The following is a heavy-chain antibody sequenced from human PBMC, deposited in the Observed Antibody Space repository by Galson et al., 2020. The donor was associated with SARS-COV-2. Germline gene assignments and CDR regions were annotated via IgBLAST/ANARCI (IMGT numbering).Heavy chain of an antibody. J-gene: IGHJ5*02. CDR1: GYTFTNYD. V-gene: IGHV1-8*01. CDR2: MNPNSGNT. D-gene: IGHD3-3*01. CDR3: ARGGGITVFGMVILIWFDP. Sequence: ASVKVSCKTSGYTFTNYDINWVRQATGQGLEWMGWMNPNSGNTGYAQKFQGRVTMTRNTSISTAYMELSGLTSEDTAVYYCARGGGITVFGMVILIWFDPWGQGSLVTVSS.